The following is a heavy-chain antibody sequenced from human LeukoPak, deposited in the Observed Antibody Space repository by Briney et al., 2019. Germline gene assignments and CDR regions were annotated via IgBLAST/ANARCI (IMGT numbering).Heavy chain of an antibody. CDR3: AKDGYCSSTSCYMASVYYYYGMDV. V-gene: IGHV3-30*18. CDR1: GFTFSSYG. J-gene: IGHJ6*02. CDR2: ISYDGSNK. D-gene: IGHD2-2*03. Sequence: PGRSLRLSCAASGFTFSSYGMHWVRQAPGKGLEWVAVISYDGSNKYYADSVKGRFTISRDNSKNTLYLQMNSLRAEDTAVYCCAKDGYCSSTSCYMASVYYYYGMDVWGQGTTVTVSS.